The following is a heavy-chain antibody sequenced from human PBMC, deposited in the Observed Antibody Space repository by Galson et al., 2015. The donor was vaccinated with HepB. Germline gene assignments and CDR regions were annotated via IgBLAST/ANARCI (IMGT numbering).Heavy chain of an antibody. CDR1: GFIFNNYA. V-gene: IGHV3-23*01. CDR2: ITSNGGRT. D-gene: IGHD2-8*01. CDR3: AKDGIMVSNNPYQLHF. J-gene: IGHJ4*02. Sequence: SLRLSCAASGFIFNNYAMTWVRQAPGKGLEWISSITSNGGRTFYTNSVKGRFTISRDNSRNTVVLQLSSLRPEDTAVYYCAKDGIMVSNNPYQLHFWGQGTLVSVSS.